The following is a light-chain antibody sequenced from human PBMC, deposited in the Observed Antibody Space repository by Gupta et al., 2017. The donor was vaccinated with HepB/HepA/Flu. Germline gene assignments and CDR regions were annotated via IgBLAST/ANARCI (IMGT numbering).Light chain of an antibody. CDR2: RNN. V-gene: IGLV1-44*01. J-gene: IGLJ1*01. Sequence: QSVLTQPPSASGTPGQRVTISCSGSSSNIGSNTVNWYQQLPRTAPKLLIYRNNQRPSGVPDRFSGSKSGTSASLAISGLQSEDETDYYCAAWDDSLDGHVFGTGTKVTVL. CDR3: AAWDDSLDGHV. CDR1: SSNIGSNT.